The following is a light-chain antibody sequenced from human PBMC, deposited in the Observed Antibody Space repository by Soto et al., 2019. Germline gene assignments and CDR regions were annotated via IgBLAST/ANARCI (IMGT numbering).Light chain of an antibody. Sequence: EIVLTQSPGTLSLSPGERATLSCRASQSVSSNYLAWYQQKPGQAPRLLIYGASSRPTGIPDRFSGSGSGTEFTLTISRLEPEDFAVYYCQQYGGSPRTFGQGTKVEIK. CDR2: GAS. V-gene: IGKV3-20*01. CDR3: QQYGGSPRT. J-gene: IGKJ1*01. CDR1: QSVSSNY.